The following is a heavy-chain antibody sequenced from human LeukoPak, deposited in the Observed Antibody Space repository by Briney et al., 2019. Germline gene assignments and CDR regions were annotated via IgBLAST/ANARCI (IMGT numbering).Heavy chain of an antibody. CDR1: GFTFSSYA. CDR2: ISGSGGST. Sequence: PGGSLRLSCAASGFTFSSYAMSWVRQAPGKGLEWVSAISGSGGSTYYADSVKGQFTISRDNSKNTLYLQMNSLRAEDTAVYYCAKGPARHYYDSSGYYYFDYWGQGTLVTVSS. D-gene: IGHD3-22*01. V-gene: IGHV3-23*01. CDR3: AKGPARHYYDSSGYYYFDY. J-gene: IGHJ4*02.